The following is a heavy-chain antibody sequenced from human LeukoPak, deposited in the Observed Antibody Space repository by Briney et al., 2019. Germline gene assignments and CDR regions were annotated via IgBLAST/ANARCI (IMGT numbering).Heavy chain of an antibody. V-gene: IGHV1-2*02. Sequence: ASVKVSCKASGYTFTGYYMHWVRQAPGQGLEWMGWINPNSGDTKYSQKFQGRVTMTRDTSINTAYMELSRPRSDDTAVYYCATQRGSYLWGTDFDYWGQGTLVTVSS. J-gene: IGHJ4*02. D-gene: IGHD3-16*01. CDR3: ATQRGSYLWGTDFDY. CDR2: INPNSGDT. CDR1: GYTFTGYY.